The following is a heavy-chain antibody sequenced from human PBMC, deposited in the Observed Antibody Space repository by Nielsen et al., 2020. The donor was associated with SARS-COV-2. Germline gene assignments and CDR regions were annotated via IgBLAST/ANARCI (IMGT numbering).Heavy chain of an antibody. Sequence: GESLKISCAASGFTFSSYWMSWVRQAPGKGLEWVANIKQDGSGKYYVDSVKGRFTISRDNAKNSLYLQMNSLRAEDTAVYYCARGSIAARRYYYYGMDVWGQGTTVTVSS. CDR1: GFTFSSYW. J-gene: IGHJ6*02. CDR2: IKQDGSGK. D-gene: IGHD6-6*01. V-gene: IGHV3-7*03. CDR3: ARGSIAARRYYYYGMDV.